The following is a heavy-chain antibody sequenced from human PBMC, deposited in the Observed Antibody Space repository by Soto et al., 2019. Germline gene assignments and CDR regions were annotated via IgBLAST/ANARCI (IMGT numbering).Heavy chain of an antibody. CDR3: ARGSIISAAGDY. Sequence: SVKVSCKASGGTFSSTAISWVRQAPGQGLEWMGGLIPLLGTPSYAQKFQGRVTITADESTSTAYMELTSLRSEDTAVYYCARGSIISAAGDYWGQGTPVTVSS. V-gene: IGHV1-69*13. CDR2: LIPLLGTP. J-gene: IGHJ4*02. CDR1: GGTFSSTA. D-gene: IGHD6-25*01.